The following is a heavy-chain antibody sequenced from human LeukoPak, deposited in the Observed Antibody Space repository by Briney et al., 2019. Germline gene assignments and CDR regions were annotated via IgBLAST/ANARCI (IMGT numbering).Heavy chain of an antibody. CDR3: ATRRPNYDILTGYYRNYFDY. V-gene: IGHV1-24*01. Sequence: ASVKVSCKVSGYTLTELSMHWVRQAPGKGLEWMGGFDPEDGETIYAQKFQGRATMTEDTSTDTAYMELSSLRSEDTAVYYCATRRPNYDILTGYYRNYFDYWGQGTLVTVSS. J-gene: IGHJ4*02. D-gene: IGHD3-9*01. CDR2: FDPEDGET. CDR1: GYTLTELS.